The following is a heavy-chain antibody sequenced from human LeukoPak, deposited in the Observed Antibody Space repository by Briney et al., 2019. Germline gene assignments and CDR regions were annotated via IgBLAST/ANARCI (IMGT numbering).Heavy chain of an antibody. V-gene: IGHV4-59*01. Sequence: PSETLSLTCAVYGGPFSGYYWNWIRQPPGKGLEWIGYIYYSGSTNYNPSLQSRVTISVDTSKNQFSLKLTSVTAADTAMYYCARGGNDFWSGLMYNWFDPWGQGTLVTVSS. J-gene: IGHJ5*02. CDR2: IYYSGST. CDR3: ARGGNDFWSGLMYNWFDP. CDR1: GGPFSGYY. D-gene: IGHD3-3*01.